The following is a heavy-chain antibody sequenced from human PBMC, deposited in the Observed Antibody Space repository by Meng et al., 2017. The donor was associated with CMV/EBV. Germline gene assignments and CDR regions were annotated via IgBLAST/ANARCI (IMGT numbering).Heavy chain of an antibody. Sequence: GESLKISCAASGFTISSNYMTWVRQAPGKGLEWVSLIYSGGSTYYADSVKGRFTISRDNSKNTLFLQMNSLRAEDTAVYYCARWDIVTTFRKDYYYYGMDVWGQGTTATVSS. CDR1: GFTISSNY. V-gene: IGHV3-53*01. CDR3: ARWDIVTTFRKDYYYYGMDV. J-gene: IGHJ6*02. D-gene: IGHD5-12*01. CDR2: IYSGGST.